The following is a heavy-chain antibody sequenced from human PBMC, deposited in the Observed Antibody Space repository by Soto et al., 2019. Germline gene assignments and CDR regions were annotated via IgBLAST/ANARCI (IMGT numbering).Heavy chain of an antibody. Sequence: ASVKASCKASGYTFTSYAMHCVRQAPGQRLEWMGWINAGNGNTKYSQKFQGRVTITRDTSASTAYMELSSLRSEDTAVYYCARVIGGLYYFDYWGQGTLVTVSS. J-gene: IGHJ4*02. V-gene: IGHV1-3*01. D-gene: IGHD3-16*01. CDR2: INAGNGNT. CDR3: ARVIGGLYYFDY. CDR1: GYTFTSYA.